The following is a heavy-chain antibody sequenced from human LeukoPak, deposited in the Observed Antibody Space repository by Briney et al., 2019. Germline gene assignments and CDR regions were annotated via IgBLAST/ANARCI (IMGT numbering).Heavy chain of an antibody. CDR3: ARAVDIVGGWFDP. D-gene: IGHD5-12*01. Sequence: GRSLRLSCAASGFTFSSYGMHWVRQAPGKGLEWVAVIWYDGSNKYYADSVKGRFTISRDNAKNSLYLQMNSLRAEDTAVYYCARAVDIVGGWFDPWGQGTLVTVSS. CDR1: GFTFSSYG. V-gene: IGHV3-33*01. CDR2: IWYDGSNK. J-gene: IGHJ5*02.